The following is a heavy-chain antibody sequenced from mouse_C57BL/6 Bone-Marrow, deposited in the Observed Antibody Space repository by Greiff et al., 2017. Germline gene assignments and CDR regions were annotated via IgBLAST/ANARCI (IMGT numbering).Heavy chain of an antibody. D-gene: IGHD1-1*01. CDR2: LDPENGDT. Sequence: EVQLQQSGAELVRPGDSVKLSCTASGFNIKDDYMHWVKQRPEQGLEWIGWLDPENGDTEYASKFQGKATITADTSSNTAYLQLSSLTSEDTAVYYCTTGDYYGSSPFAYWGQGTLVTVSA. V-gene: IGHV14-4*01. CDR3: TTGDYYGSSPFAY. J-gene: IGHJ3*01. CDR1: GFNIKDDY.